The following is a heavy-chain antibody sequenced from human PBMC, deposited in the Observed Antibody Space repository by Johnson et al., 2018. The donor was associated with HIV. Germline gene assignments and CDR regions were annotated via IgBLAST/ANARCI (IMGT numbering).Heavy chain of an antibody. CDR2: IRYDGSNK. Sequence: QVQLVESGGGVVQPGVSLRLSCAASGFTFSSYGMHWVRQAPGNGLEWVAFIRYDGSNKYYADSVKGRFTISRDNSKNTLYLQMNSLRAEDTAVYFCATIWRNEGRHSFDVWGQGTMVAVSS. V-gene: IGHV3-30*02. CDR3: ATIWRNEGRHSFDV. D-gene: IGHD1-1*01. CDR1: GFTFSSYG. J-gene: IGHJ3*01.